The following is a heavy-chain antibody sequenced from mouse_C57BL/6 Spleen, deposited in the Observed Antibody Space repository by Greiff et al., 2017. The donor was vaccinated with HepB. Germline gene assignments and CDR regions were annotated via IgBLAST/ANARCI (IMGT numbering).Heavy chain of an antibody. CDR3: ARYGSSFYAMDY. D-gene: IGHD1-1*01. CDR2: ILPGSGST. J-gene: IGHJ4*01. Sequence: VQLQQSGAELMKPGASVKLSCKATGYTFTGYWIEWVKQRPGHGLEWIGEILPGSGSTHYNEKFKGKATFTEDKSSITAYMQLSSLTTQDSAIYYCARYGSSFYAMDYWGQGTSVTVSS. CDR1: GYTFTGYW. V-gene: IGHV1-9*01.